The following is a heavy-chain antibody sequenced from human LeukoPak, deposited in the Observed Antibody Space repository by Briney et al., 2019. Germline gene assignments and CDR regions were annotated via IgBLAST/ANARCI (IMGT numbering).Heavy chain of an antibody. Sequence: SVKVSFKASGGTFSSYAISWVRQAPGQGLEWMGGIIPIFGTANYAQKFQGRVTITADKSTSTAYMELSSLRSEDTAVYYCARARGYCSGGSCYYYFDYWGQGTLVTVSS. J-gene: IGHJ4*02. CDR2: IIPIFGTA. CDR1: GGTFSSYA. V-gene: IGHV1-69*06. CDR3: ARARGYCSGGSCYYYFDY. D-gene: IGHD2-15*01.